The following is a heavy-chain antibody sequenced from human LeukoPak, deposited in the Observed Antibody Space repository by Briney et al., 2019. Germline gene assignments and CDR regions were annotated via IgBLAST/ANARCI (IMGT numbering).Heavy chain of an antibody. Sequence: GRSLRLSCAASGFTFSSYGMHWVRQAPGKGLEWVAVIWYDGSNKYYADSVKGRFTISRDNSKNTLYLQMNSLRAEDTAVYYCARALVGATALDYWGQGTLVTVSS. V-gene: IGHV3-33*08. CDR3: ARALVGATALDY. J-gene: IGHJ4*02. D-gene: IGHD1-26*01. CDR2: IWYDGSNK. CDR1: GFTFSSYG.